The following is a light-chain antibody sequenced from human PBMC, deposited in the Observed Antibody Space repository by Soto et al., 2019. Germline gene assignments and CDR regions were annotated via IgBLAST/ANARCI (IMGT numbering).Light chain of an antibody. V-gene: IGKV1-5*03. CDR1: QSISSW. CDR2: NAS. J-gene: IGKJ1*01. CDR3: QQYNSYRRT. Sequence: DIQMTQSPSTLSASVGDRVTITCRASQSISSWLAWYQQKPGKAPKLLIYNASSLDSGVPSRFSGSGSGTDFTLTISSLQPDDFATYYCQQYNSYRRTFGQGTKVEIK.